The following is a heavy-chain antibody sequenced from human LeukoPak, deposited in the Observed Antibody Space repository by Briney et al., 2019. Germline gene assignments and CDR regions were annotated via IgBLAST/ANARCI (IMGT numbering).Heavy chain of an antibody. Sequence: GGSLRLSCAASGFTFSSYAMSWVRQAPGKGLEWVSAIGGSGGSTYYADSVKGRFTISRDNSKNTLYLQMNSLRAEDTAVYYCARGRYGWLPFDYWGQGTLVTVSS. CDR1: GFTFSSYA. D-gene: IGHD3-16*01. V-gene: IGHV3-23*01. CDR2: IGGSGGST. J-gene: IGHJ4*02. CDR3: ARGRYGWLPFDY.